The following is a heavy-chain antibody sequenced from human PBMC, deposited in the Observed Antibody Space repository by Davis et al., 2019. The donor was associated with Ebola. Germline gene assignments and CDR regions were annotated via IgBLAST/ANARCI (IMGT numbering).Heavy chain of an antibody. J-gene: IGHJ5*02. D-gene: IGHD6-13*01. CDR2: VNHRGRS. Sequence: PSETLSLTCGLYGASFSDYFWGWFRQTPGKGLEWIGEVNHRGRSYYNPSLKSRVTISIDASTNRFSLKLNSVTAADTAVYYCARAPIAGAGTRWGTRWFDPWGQGTLVTVSS. CDR3: ARAPIAGAGTRWGTRWFDP. CDR1: GASFSDYF. V-gene: IGHV4-34*01.